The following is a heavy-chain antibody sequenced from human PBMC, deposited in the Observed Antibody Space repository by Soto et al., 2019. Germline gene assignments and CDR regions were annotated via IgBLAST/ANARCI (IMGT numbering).Heavy chain of an antibody. D-gene: IGHD2-8*01. CDR1: GGSISSGDYY. V-gene: IGHV4-30-4*01. J-gene: IGHJ5*02. Sequence: PSETLSLTCTVSGGSISSGDYYWSWIRQPPGKGLEWIGYIYYSGSTYYNPPLKSRVTISVDTSKNQFSLKLSSVTAADTAVYYCASSGYRTNLLCYTLFDPWGQGTLVTV. CDR2: IYYSGST. CDR3: ASSGYRTNLLCYTLFDP.